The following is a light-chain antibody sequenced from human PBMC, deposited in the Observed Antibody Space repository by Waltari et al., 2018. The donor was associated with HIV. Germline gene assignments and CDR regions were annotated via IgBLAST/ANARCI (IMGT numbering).Light chain of an antibody. CDR1: SGSVSTNYY. CDR3: VLYMGSGIWV. Sequence: HTVVTQEPSFSVSPGGTVTLTCGLSSGSVSTNYYPSWYQQTPGQAPRTLIYSTNTRSSGVPDRFSGSILGNKAALTITGAQAYDESDYYCVLYMGSGIWVFGGGTKLTVL. V-gene: IGLV8-61*01. J-gene: IGLJ3*02. CDR2: STN.